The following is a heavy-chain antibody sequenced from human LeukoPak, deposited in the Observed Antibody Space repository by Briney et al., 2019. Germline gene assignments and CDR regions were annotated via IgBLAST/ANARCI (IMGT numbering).Heavy chain of an antibody. V-gene: IGHV3-21*01. CDR2: ITSGGDYI. J-gene: IGHJ4*02. Sequence: PGGSLRLSCAASGFTFNTFNMNWVRQAPGKGLEWVSSITSGGDYIYYADSVKGGFTTSRDNSKNSLSLQLNSLRVEDTAVYYCARGHYDVLAASYKWTPDYWGQGTLVTVSS. CDR3: ARGHYDVLAASYKWTPDY. CDR1: GFTFNTFN. D-gene: IGHD3-9*01.